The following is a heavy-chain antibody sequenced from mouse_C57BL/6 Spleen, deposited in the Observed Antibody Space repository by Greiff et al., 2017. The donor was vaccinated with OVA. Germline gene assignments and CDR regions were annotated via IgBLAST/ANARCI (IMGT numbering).Heavy chain of an antibody. Sequence: EVKLVESGGGLVKPGGSLKLSCAASGFTFSDYGMHWVRQAPEKGLEWVAYISSCSSTNYYDDTVKVRVTMSRDNSKTTLFLQMTSLMSEDTAMYYCARHWDETYWYFDVWGTGTTVTVSS. V-gene: IGHV5-17*01. J-gene: IGHJ1*03. D-gene: IGHD4-1*01. CDR3: ARHWDETYWYFDV. CDR1: GFTFSDYG. CDR2: ISSCSSTN.